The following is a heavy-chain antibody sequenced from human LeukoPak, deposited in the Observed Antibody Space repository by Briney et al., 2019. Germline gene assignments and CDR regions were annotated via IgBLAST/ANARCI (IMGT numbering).Heavy chain of an antibody. CDR1: GFTFSSYA. V-gene: IGHV3-23*01. D-gene: IGHD3-10*01. CDR2: INGSGGST. CDR3: AKVDMPDYYGSGSLKGNFDY. J-gene: IGHJ4*02. Sequence: PGGSLRLSCAASGFTFSSYAMSWVRQAPGKGLEWVSAINGSGGSTYYADSVKGRFTISRDNSKNTLYLQMNSLRAEDTAVYYCAKVDMPDYYGSGSLKGNFDYWGQGTLVTVSS.